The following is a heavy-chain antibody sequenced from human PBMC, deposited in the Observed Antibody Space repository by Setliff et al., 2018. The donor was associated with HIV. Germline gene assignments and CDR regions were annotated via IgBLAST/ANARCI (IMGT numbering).Heavy chain of an antibody. CDR3: ARDPPGYGDSNDY. CDR1: GASISSGDYY. J-gene: IGHJ4*02. CDR2: IYYTGST. V-gene: IGHV4-61*08. D-gene: IGHD4-17*01. Sequence: SETLSLTCTVSGASISSGDYYWTWIRQPPGKGLEWIGYIYYTGSTNYNPSLKSRLTISVDTSKNQFSLKLRSVTAADTAVYYCARDPPGYGDSNDYWGQGTLVTVSS.